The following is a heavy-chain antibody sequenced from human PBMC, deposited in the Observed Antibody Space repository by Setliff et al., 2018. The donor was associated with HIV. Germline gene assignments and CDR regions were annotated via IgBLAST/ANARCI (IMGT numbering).Heavy chain of an antibody. CDR2: FYSTGSI. CDR3: AGAEGDAYNSLPYFDS. CDR1: GGSMSRFY. J-gene: IGHJ4*02. Sequence: SENLSPTCTASGGSMSRFYWTWIRQPPGKGLEWSGFFYSTGSINYSPSFRGRLTISLDTSENQFSLHLTSVTAADTAVYYCAGAEGDAYNSLPYFDSWGPGALVTVSS. D-gene: IGHD1-1*01. V-gene: IGHV4-59*01.